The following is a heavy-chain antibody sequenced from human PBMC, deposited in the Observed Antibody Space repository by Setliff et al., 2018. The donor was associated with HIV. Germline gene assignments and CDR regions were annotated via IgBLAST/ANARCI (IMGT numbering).Heavy chain of an antibody. CDR2: IYYSGST. CDR1: GGSIRSSIYY. Sequence: SETLSLTCTVSGGSIRSSIYYWGWVRQPPGKELEWIGSIYYSGSTYYNPSLQSRLTISVDTSRNQFSLKLNTVTAADTSVYYCARGEQLVDNWFDPWGQGTLVTVSS. D-gene: IGHD6-13*01. CDR3: ARGEQLVDNWFDP. V-gene: IGHV4-39*07. J-gene: IGHJ5*02.